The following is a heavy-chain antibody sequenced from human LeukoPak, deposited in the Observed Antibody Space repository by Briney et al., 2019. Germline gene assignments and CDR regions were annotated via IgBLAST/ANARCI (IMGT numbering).Heavy chain of an antibody. CDR2: INPNSGGT. CDR3: ARLILELGGYAVDY. V-gene: IGHV1-2*02. Sequence: GASVKVSCKASGYTFTGYYMYWVRQAPGQGLEWMGWINPNSGGTNYAQKFQGRVTMTRDTSISTAYMELSRLRSDDTAVYYCARLILELGGYAVDYWGQGTLVTVSS. CDR1: GYTFTGYY. J-gene: IGHJ4*02. D-gene: IGHD3-3*01.